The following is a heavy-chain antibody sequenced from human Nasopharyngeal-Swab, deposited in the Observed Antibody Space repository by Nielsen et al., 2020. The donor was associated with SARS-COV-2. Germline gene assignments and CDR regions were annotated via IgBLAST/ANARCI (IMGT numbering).Heavy chain of an antibody. D-gene: IGHD2-21*01. CDR1: GFTFSSYS. Sequence: GGSLRLSYAASGFTFSSYSMNWVRQAPGKGLEWVSSISDSSRYIYYAESAKGRFTISRDNAKNSLFLQMDSLRAEDTAVYYCARDESWGGAYYYYAMDVWGQGTTVTVSS. CDR3: ARDESWGGAYYYYAMDV. V-gene: IGHV3-21*01. CDR2: ISDSSRYI. J-gene: IGHJ6*02.